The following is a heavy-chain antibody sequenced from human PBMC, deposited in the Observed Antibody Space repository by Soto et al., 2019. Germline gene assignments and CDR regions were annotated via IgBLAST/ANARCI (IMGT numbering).Heavy chain of an antibody. CDR2: ISYDGSDK. Sequence: HPGGSLRLSCAASGFTFSNYGMHWVRQAPGKGLEWVAVISYDGSDKYYADSVKGRFTISRDNSKNTLYLQMNSLRAEDTAAYYCAKGLSLYETSGYYQALDHWGQGTLVTVSS. CDR1: GFTFSNYG. CDR3: AKGLSLYETSGYYQALDH. V-gene: IGHV3-30*18. D-gene: IGHD3-22*01. J-gene: IGHJ4*02.